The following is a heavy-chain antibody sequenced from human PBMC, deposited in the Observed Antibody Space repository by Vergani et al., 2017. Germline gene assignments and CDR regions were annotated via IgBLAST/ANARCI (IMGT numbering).Heavy chain of an antibody. CDR2: ISAYNGNT. CDR1: GYTFTSYG. CDR3: AIEAASIVVVPATYYYYYMDV. V-gene: IGHV1-18*01. J-gene: IGHJ6*03. Sequence: QVQLVQSGAEVKKPGASVKVSCKASGYTFTSYGISWVRQAPGQGLEWMGWISAYNGNTNYAQKLQGRVTMTTDTSTSTAYMELRSLRSDDTAVYYCAIEAASIVVVPATYYYYYMDVWGKGTTVTVSS. D-gene: IGHD2-2*01.